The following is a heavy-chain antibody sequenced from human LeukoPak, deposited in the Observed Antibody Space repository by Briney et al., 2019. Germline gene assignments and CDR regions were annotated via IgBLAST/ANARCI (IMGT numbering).Heavy chain of an antibody. CDR1: GFAFRSYA. CDR2: ISYDGNDK. Sequence: GGSLRLSCAASGFAFRSYAVHWVRQTPDRGLEWVAVISYDGNDKYYADSVKGRFTLSRDNSKNTLYLQMNSLRAEDTAVYYCARRWHYGSGDYWGQGTLVTVSS. D-gene: IGHD3-10*01. V-gene: IGHV3-30*14. CDR3: ARRWHYGSGDY. J-gene: IGHJ4*02.